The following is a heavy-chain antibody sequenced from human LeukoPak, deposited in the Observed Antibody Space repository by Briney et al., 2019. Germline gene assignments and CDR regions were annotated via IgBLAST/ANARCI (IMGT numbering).Heavy chain of an antibody. CDR1: GFTFSSYG. J-gene: IGHJ3*02. CDR2: ISGSGGST. V-gene: IGHV3-23*01. D-gene: IGHD3-9*01. Sequence: PGGSLRLSCAASGFTFSSYGMSWVRQAPGKGLEWVSAISGSGGSTYYADSVKGRFTISRDNSKNTLYLQMNSLRAEDTAVYYCAKVLRYFDWLLYNAFDIWGQGTMVTVSS. CDR3: AKVLRYFDWLLYNAFDI.